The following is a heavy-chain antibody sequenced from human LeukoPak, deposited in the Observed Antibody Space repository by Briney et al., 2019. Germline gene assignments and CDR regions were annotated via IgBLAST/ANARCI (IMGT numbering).Heavy chain of an antibody. Sequence: SGTLSLTCAVSNDSVSSSNWWNWVRQSPGMGLEWIGEVHHSGSTHYNPSLKSRVTISVDKSKNHFSLKLTSVTAADTAVYYCARRSSGWYFDYWGQGTLVTVSS. V-gene: IGHV4-4*02. CDR2: VHHSGST. CDR3: ARRSSGWYFDY. J-gene: IGHJ4*02. CDR1: NDSVSSSNW. D-gene: IGHD6-19*01.